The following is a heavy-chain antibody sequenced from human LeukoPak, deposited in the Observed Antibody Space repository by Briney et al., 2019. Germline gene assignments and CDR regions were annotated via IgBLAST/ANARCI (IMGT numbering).Heavy chain of an antibody. CDR3: ARDTAAAPGGLTRYYFDY. D-gene: IGHD6-13*01. Sequence: SGTLSLTCAVSGGSISSSNWWSWVRQPPGKGLEWIEEIYHSGSTYYNPSLKSRVTMSVNTSKNQFSLKLSSVTAADTAVYYCARDTAAAPGGLTRYYFDYWGQGTLVTVSS. CDR2: IYHSGST. CDR1: GGSISSSNW. V-gene: IGHV4-4*02. J-gene: IGHJ4*02.